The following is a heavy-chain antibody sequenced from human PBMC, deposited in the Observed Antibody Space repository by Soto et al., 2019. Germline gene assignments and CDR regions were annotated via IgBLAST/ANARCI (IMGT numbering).Heavy chain of an antibody. CDR2: IWYDGSNK. D-gene: IGHD6-19*01. J-gene: IGHJ4*02. CDR1: GFTFSSYG. CDR3: ARVGQQWLENDY. Sequence: GESLKISCAASGFTFSSYGMHWVRQAPGKGLEWVAVIWYDGSNKYYADSVKGRFTISRDNSKNTLYLQMNSLRAEDTAVYYCARVGQQWLENDYWGQGTLVTVSS. V-gene: IGHV3-33*01.